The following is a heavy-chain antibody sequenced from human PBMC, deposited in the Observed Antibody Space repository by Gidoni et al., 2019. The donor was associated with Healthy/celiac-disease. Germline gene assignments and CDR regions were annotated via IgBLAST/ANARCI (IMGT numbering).Heavy chain of an antibody. CDR1: GGSFSGYY. CDR3: AIEPGDYVWGSYRYREYFDY. CDR2: SNHSGST. J-gene: IGHJ4*02. D-gene: IGHD3-16*02. Sequence: QVQLQQWGAGLLKPSETLSLTCAVYGGSFSGYYWSWIRQPPGKGLEWIGESNHSGSTNYNPSLKSRVTISVDTSKNQYALKLSSVTAADTAVYYCAIEPGDYVWGSYRYREYFDYWGQGTLVTVSS. V-gene: IGHV4-34*01.